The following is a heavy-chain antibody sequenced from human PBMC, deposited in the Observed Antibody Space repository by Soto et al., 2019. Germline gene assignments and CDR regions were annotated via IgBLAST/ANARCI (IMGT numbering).Heavy chain of an antibody. CDR3: ASILPAFDP. Sequence: QVQLVQSGAEVKKPGASVKVSCKASGYTFTSYGISWVRQAPGQGLEWMGWISAHNGTTSYAQKLQGRATMTTDTSTSTAYMKLGILKSDDTALYYFASILPAFDPWGQVALVTVSS. V-gene: IGHV1-18*01. CDR2: ISAHNGTT. CDR1: GYTFTSYG. D-gene: IGHD2-21*01. J-gene: IGHJ5*02.